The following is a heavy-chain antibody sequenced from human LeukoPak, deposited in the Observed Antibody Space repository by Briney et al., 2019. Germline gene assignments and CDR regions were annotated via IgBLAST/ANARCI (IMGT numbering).Heavy chain of an antibody. Sequence: GGSLRLSCAASGFTFSSYAMHWVRQAPGKGLEWVAVISYDGSNKYYADSVKGRFTISRDNSKNTQYLQMNSLRAEDTAVYYCARSGIAVAGNWFDPWGQGTLVTVSS. V-gene: IGHV3-30-3*01. CDR3: ARSGIAVAGNWFDP. D-gene: IGHD6-19*01. CDR1: GFTFSSYA. CDR2: ISYDGSNK. J-gene: IGHJ5*02.